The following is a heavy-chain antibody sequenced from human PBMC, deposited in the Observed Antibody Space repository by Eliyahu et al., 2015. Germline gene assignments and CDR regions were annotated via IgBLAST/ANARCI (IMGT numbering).Heavy chain of an antibody. Sequence: QWGAGLLRPSETLSLTCAVNGGSFSGYFWTWIRQTPGKGLEWIGEVDQSGSTNYNPSLKSGVTISADTSKNQFSLRLPSVTAADTAVYYCARGRNSPRDFDSWGRGTLVSVSS. CDR2: VDQSGST. J-gene: IGHJ4*02. V-gene: IGHV4-34*02. CDR1: GGSFSGYF. D-gene: IGHD5-24*01. CDR3: ARGRNSPRDFDS.